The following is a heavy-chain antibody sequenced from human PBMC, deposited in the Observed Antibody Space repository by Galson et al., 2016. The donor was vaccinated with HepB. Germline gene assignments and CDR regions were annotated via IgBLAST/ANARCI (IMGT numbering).Heavy chain of an antibody. Sequence: QSGAEVTKPGESLKISCKGSGYGFASYWLGWVRQMPGKGLEWMGVIYPGDSETTYSPPFRGQVTMSVDKPISTAYLQWSSLKASDSAMYFCARQRGVGGWYFDSWGQGTLVTVSS. D-gene: IGHD6-19*01. CDR3: ARQRGVGGWYFDS. J-gene: IGHJ4*02. CDR2: IYPGDSET. CDR1: GYGFASYW. V-gene: IGHV5-51*01.